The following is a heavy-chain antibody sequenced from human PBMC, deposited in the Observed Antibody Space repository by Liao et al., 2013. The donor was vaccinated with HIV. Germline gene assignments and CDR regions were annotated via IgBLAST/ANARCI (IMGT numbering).Heavy chain of an antibody. D-gene: IGHD3-10*01. J-gene: IGHJ5*02. CDR2: IYYTGRT. Sequence: QVQLQESGPGLVKPSQTLSLTCSVSSDSISSGDYYWNWIRQPPGKGLEWIGFIYYTGRTYYNPSLRSRVTISVDTSKNQFSLKLSSVTAADTAVYYCARAGVPGAGNWFDPWGQGTLVTVSS. CDR1: SDSISSGDYY. CDR3: ARAGVPGAGNWFDP. V-gene: IGHV4-30-4*08.